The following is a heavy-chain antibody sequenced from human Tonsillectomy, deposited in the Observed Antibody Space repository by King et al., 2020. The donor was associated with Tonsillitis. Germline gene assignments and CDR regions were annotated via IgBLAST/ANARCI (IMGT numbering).Heavy chain of an antibody. CDR1: GFTFSSYA. Sequence: VQLVESGGGVVQPGRSLRLSCAASGFTFSSYAMHWVRQATGKGLEWVAVISYDGSNKYYADSVKGRFTISRDNSKNTLYLQMNSLRAEDTAVYYCARDTVAGPDYWGQGTLVTVSS. V-gene: IGHV3-30*01. D-gene: IGHD1-1*01. CDR3: ARDTVAGPDY. J-gene: IGHJ4*02. CDR2: ISYDGSNK.